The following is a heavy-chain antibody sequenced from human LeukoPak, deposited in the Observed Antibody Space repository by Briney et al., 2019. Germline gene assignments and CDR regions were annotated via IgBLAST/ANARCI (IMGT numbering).Heavy chain of an antibody. CDR2: INHSGST. Sequence: SETLSLTCAVYGGSFSGYYWSWIRQPPGKGLEWIGEINHSGSTNYNPSLKSRVTISVDASKNQFSLKLSSVTAADTAVYYCARDHRSGGSYHHDAFDIWGQGTMVTVSS. D-gene: IGHD1-26*01. V-gene: IGHV4-34*01. CDR1: GGSFSGYY. CDR3: ARDHRSGGSYHHDAFDI. J-gene: IGHJ3*02.